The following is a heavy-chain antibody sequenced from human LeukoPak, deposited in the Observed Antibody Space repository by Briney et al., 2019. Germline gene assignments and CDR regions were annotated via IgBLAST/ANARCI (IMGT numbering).Heavy chain of an antibody. CDR3: ARSGTYHYGSGSEAPFDY. CDR1: GGSISSGSYY. Sequence: SETLSLTCTVSGGSISSGSYYWSWIRQPAGKGLEWIGRIYTSGSTNYNPSVESRVTISVDTSKNHFTLTLSSVTAADTAVDYCARSGTYHYGSGSEAPFDYWGQGTLVTVSS. V-gene: IGHV4-61*02. CDR2: IYTSGST. D-gene: IGHD3-10*01. J-gene: IGHJ4*02.